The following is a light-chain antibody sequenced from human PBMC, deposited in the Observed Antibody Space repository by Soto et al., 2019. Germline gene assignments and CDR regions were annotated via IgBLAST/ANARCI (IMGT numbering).Light chain of an antibody. V-gene: IGKV3-11*01. CDR3: QQRSNWPLT. Sequence: EIVLTQSPATLSLSPGERATLSCRASQSVSSYLAWYQQKPGQAPRLLIYDASNGATGIPARFSGSGSGTDFTLTISSPEPEDFAVYYCQQRSNWPLTFGGGTKVEIK. CDR1: QSVSSY. CDR2: DAS. J-gene: IGKJ4*01.